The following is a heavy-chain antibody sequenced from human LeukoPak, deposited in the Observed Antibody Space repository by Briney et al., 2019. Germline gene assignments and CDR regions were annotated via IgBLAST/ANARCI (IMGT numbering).Heavy chain of an antibody. CDR2: IYHDGST. CDR3: ARAPGNYYMDV. Sequence: SEALSVTCAVSGYSISSGNYWGWIRQPPGKGLEWIGSIYHDGSTYYNPSLKSRVTISVDTSKNQSSLKLSSVTAADTAVYYCARAPGNYYMDVWGKGTTVTVSS. D-gene: IGHD1-14*01. V-gene: IGHV4-38-2*01. CDR1: GYSISSGNY. J-gene: IGHJ6*03.